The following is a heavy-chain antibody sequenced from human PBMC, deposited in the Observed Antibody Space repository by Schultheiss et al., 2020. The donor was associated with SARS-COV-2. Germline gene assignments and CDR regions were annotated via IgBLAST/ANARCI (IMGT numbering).Heavy chain of an antibody. CDR1: GYTFTDYS. CDR2: ISAYNGNT. J-gene: IGHJ5*02. D-gene: IGHD1-7*01. V-gene: IGHV1-18*01. CDR3: ARDRGTGTTLYFVVNWFDP. Sequence: ASVKVSCKASGYTFTDYSFSWVRQAPGQGLEWMGWISAYNGNTNYAQKLQGRVTMTTDTSTSTAYMELRSLRSDDTAVYYCARDRGTGTTLYFVVNWFDPWGQGTLVTVSS.